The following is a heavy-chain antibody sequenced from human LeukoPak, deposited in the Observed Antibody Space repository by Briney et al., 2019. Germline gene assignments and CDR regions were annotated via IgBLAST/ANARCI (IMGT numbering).Heavy chain of an antibody. CDR1: GFTFNKYW. V-gene: IGHV3-53*01. CDR3: ARRAGAYSHPYDY. J-gene: IGHJ4*02. Sequence: GESLRLSCAAAGFTFNKYWMSWVRQAPGKGLEWVSFIYSDNTHYSDSVKGRFTISRDNSKNTLYLQMNSLRAEDTAVYYCARRAGAYSHPYDYWGQGTLVTVSS. D-gene: IGHD4/OR15-4a*01. CDR2: IYSDNT.